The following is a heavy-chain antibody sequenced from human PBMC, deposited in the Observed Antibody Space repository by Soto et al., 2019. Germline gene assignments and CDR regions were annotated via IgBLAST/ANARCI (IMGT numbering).Heavy chain of an antibody. CDR2: ISAHNGNT. Sequence: QVHLVQSGAEVKKPGASVKVSCKGSGYAFTTYGITWVRQAPGQGLEWMGWISAHNGNTNYAQKLQGRVTVTRDTSTSTASMELRSLRSDDTSVYNCARGRDGDYWGQGDLVTVSS. J-gene: IGHJ4*02. CDR1: GYAFTTYG. V-gene: IGHV1-18*01. CDR3: ARGRDGDY. D-gene: IGHD6-6*01.